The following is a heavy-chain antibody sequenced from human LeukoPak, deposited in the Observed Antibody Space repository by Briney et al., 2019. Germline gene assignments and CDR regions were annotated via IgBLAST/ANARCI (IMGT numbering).Heavy chain of an antibody. V-gene: IGHV1-8*01. D-gene: IGHD6-13*01. J-gene: IGHJ6*04. CDR2: MNPNSGNT. CDR1: GYTFTSYD. CDR3: AGAGVGTSYYYYGMGV. Sequence: VASVKVSCKASGYTFTSYDINWVRQATGQGLEWMGWMNPNSGNTGYAQKFQGRVTMTRNTSISTAYMELSSLRSEDTAVYYCAGAGVGTSYYYYGMGVGGKGPTVTAPS.